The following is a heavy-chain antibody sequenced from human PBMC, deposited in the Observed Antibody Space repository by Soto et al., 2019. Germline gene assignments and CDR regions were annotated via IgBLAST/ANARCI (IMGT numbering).Heavy chain of an antibody. Sequence: PSETLSLTCSVSDDSINSDKYYWGWIRQPPGKGLEWIGSIYYSGSTYYNPSLKSRVTISVDTSKNQFSLKLSSVTAADTAVYYWATRAADYFFWRGYCPHSNYMAFWGKGTTVPVSS. CDR3: ATRAADYFFWRGYCPHSNYMAF. CDR2: IYYSGST. V-gene: IGHV4-39*07. J-gene: IGHJ6*03. CDR1: DDSINSDKYY. D-gene: IGHD3-3*01.